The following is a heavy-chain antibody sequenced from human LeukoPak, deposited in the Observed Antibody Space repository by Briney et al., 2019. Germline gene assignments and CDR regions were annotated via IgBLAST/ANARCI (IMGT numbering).Heavy chain of an antibody. V-gene: IGHV3-7*03. CDR1: GFTFSSYW. CDR2: IKQDGSEK. CDR3: AKVGYGDYGGGFLDY. D-gene: IGHD4-17*01. Sequence: GGSLRLSCAASGFTFSSYWMSWVRQAPGKGLEWVANIKQDGSEKYYVDSVKGRFTISRDNSKNSLYLQMNSLRTEDTALYYCAKVGYGDYGGGFLDYWGQGTLVTVSS. J-gene: IGHJ4*02.